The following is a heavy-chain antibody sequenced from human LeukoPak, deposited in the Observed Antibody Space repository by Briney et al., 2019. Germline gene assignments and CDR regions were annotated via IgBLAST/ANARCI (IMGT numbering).Heavy chain of an antibody. CDR2: INPNSGGT. D-gene: IGHD5-24*01. Sequence: ASVKVSCKASGYTFTCYYMHWVRQAPGQGIEWMGRINPNSGGTNYAQKFQGMVTMTRDTSISTAYMELSRLRSDDTAVYYCARDPRPDGYNWYYHMDVWGKGTTVTVSS. V-gene: IGHV1-2*06. CDR1: GYTFTCYY. J-gene: IGHJ6*03. CDR3: ARDPRPDGYNWYYHMDV.